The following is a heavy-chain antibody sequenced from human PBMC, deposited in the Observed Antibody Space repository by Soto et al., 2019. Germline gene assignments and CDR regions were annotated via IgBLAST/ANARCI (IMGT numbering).Heavy chain of an antibody. CDR2: THSDGSST. V-gene: IGHV3-74*01. CDR3: ARGDRGAFDL. J-gene: IGHJ3*01. CDR1: GFTFSYYW. D-gene: IGHD1-26*01. Sequence: EVQLLESGGGLVQPGESLRLSCAASGFTFSYYWMHWVRQAPGMGLVWVSRTHSDGSSTTYADSVQGRFTISRDNARNTLFLQMNSLRAEDTAVYYCARGDRGAFDLWGQGTVLTVSS.